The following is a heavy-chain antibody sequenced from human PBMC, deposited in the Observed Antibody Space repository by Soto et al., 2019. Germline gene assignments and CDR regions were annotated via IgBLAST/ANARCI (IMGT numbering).Heavy chain of an antibody. CDR1: GYSFTSYW. Sequence: PGESRKISCQGSGYSFTSYWISWVRQMPGKGLEWMGRIDPSDSYTNYSPSFQGHVTISADKSISTAYLQWSSLKASDTAMYYCARRATATRYGMDVWGQGTTVTVSS. CDR2: IDPSDSYT. J-gene: IGHJ6*02. CDR3: ARRATATRYGMDV. D-gene: IGHD2-21*02. V-gene: IGHV5-10-1*01.